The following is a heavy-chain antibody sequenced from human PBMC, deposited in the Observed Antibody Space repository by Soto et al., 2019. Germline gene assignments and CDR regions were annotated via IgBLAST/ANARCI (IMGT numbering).Heavy chain of an antibody. V-gene: IGHV4-31*03. D-gene: IGHD4-17*01. J-gene: IGHJ4*02. CDR1: GGSISSGGYY. CDR3: ATQVDLNPQDYGDYVVGVFDY. Sequence: QVQLQESGPGLVKPSQTLSLTCTVSGGSISSGGYYWSWIRQHPGKGLEWIGYIYYSGSTYYNPSRKSRVTISVDTSKNQFSLKLSSVTAADTAVYYCATQVDLNPQDYGDYVVGVFDYWGQGTLVTVSS. CDR2: IYYSGST.